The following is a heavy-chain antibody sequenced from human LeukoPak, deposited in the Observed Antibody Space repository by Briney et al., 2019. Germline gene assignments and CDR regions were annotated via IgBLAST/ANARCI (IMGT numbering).Heavy chain of an antibody. CDR3: ARGGEHYESSGYYVDY. CDR2: INWNGGKT. Sequence: GGSLRLSCAASGFTFDEYGMSWVRQAPGKGLEWVPTINWNGGKTGYADSVKGRFTISRDNAKNSLYLQMNSVRAEDTALYYCARGGEHYESSGYYVDYWGQGTLVTVSS. J-gene: IGHJ4*01. D-gene: IGHD3-22*01. V-gene: IGHV3-20*04. CDR1: GFTFDEYG.